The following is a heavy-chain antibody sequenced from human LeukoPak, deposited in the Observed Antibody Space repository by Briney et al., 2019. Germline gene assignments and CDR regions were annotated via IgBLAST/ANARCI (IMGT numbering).Heavy chain of an antibody. CDR1: GFTFSTYW. Sequence: GGSLRLSCAASGFTFSTYWIHWVRQAPGKGLVWVSRINTDGTSTLYEDSVKGRFTISRDNAKSTVYLQMSSLRAEDTAVYYCARDYGDDRRAYDIWGQGTMVTVSS. CDR3: ARDYGDDRRAYDI. J-gene: IGHJ3*02. D-gene: IGHD4-17*01. CDR2: INTDGTST. V-gene: IGHV3-74*01.